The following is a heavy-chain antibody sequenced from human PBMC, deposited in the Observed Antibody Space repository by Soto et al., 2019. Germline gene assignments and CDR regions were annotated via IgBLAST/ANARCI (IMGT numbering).Heavy chain of an antibody. D-gene: IGHD5-12*01. CDR2: ISSSGGST. CDR1: GFTFSSYA. Sequence: DVQLLESGGGLVQPGGSLRLSCAAPGFTFSSYAMNWVRQAPGKGLEWVSGISSSGGSTYYADSVKGRFTISRDNSKNTLYLQVNSLRAEDTAVYFCAQRGLGGSAYHFDYWGQGALVTVSS. V-gene: IGHV3-23*01. J-gene: IGHJ4*02. CDR3: AQRGLGGSAYHFDY.